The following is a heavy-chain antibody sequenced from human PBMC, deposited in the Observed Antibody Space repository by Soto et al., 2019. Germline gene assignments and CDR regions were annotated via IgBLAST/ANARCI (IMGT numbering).Heavy chain of an antibody. CDR1: GFTFSSYG. V-gene: IGHV3-30*03. CDR3: ATAYCSGDNCYSGKFDH. D-gene: IGHD2-15*01. J-gene: IGHJ4*02. CDR2: ISYDGSNK. Sequence: GGSLRLSCAASGFTFSSYGMHCVRQAPGKGLDWVALISYDGSNKYYADSVKGRFTISRDNSKNTLYLQLNSLRAEDTAVYYCATAYCSGDNCYSGKFDHLGEGT.